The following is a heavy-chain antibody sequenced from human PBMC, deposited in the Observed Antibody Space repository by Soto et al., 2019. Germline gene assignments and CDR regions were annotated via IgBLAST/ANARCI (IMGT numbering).Heavy chain of an antibody. CDR2: IYYSGST. CDR3: ASLFNCTETSAFDI. D-gene: IGHD2-8*01. Sequence: SETLSLTCTVSGGSISSYYWSWIRQPPGKGLEWIGYIYYSGSTNYNPSLKSRVTISVDTSKNQFSLKLSSVTAADTAVYYCASLFNCTETSAFDIWCQGKILTISS. J-gene: IGHJ3*02. V-gene: IGHV4-59*08. CDR1: GGSISSYY.